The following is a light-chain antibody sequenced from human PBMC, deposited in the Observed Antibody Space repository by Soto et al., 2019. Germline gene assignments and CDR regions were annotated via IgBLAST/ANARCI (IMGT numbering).Light chain of an antibody. V-gene: IGKV3-15*01. J-gene: IGKJ4*01. Sequence: ERVMTQFPATLSVSPGAKATLSCRASQTVSNNLAWYQQKPGQAPRLLIYFASTRATGVPARFSGSGSGTEFTLTNTNLQSEDSAVYYCQHYNEWPLTFGGGTKLETK. CDR2: FAS. CDR1: QTVSNN. CDR3: QHYNEWPLT.